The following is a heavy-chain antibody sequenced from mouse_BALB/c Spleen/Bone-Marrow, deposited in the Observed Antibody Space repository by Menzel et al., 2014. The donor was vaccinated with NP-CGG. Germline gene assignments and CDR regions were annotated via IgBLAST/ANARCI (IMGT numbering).Heavy chain of an antibody. V-gene: IGHV1-80*01. CDR1: GYAFSAYW. D-gene: IGHD1-2*01. CDR3: TRSTATFDY. CDR2: IYPGDGDT. Sequence: QVQLQQSGAELVRPGPSVKIPCKASGYAFSAYWMNWVKQRPGQGLEWIGQIYPGDGDTNYNGKFKGKATLTADKSSSTAYMQLSSLTSEDSAVYLCTRSTATFDYWGQGTTLTVSS. J-gene: IGHJ2*01.